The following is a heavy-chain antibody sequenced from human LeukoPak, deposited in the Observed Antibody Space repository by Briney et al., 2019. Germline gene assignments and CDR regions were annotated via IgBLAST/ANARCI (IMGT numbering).Heavy chain of an antibody. CDR1: GGSISSSSYY. CDR2: IYHSGST. CDR3: ARDRKYYYHMDV. V-gene: IGHV4-39*07. J-gene: IGHJ6*03. D-gene: IGHD1-14*01. Sequence: SETLSLTCTVSGGSISSSSYYWGWIRQPPGKGLEWIGSIYHSGSTYYNPSLKSRVTISVDTSKNQFSLRLSSLTAADTALYYCARDRKYYYHMDVWGKGTTVTVSS.